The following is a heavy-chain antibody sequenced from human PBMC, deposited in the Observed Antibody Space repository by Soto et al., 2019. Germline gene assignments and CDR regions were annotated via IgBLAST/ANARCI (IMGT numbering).Heavy chain of an antibody. J-gene: IGHJ4*02. CDR1: GFMFHRYA. Sequence: EGQLLESVGGLVQPGGSLRLACAASGFMFHRYAMSWVRQAPGKGLAWVSEVRTRGPSAYYADSVKGRFNIYRDNYKNTLYLQMNTLSSEHTAVYYCAEPGDDFWSGYTAMYYFTSWGQGTLFTVS. CDR2: VRTRGPSA. CDR3: AEPGDDFWSGYTAMYYFTS. V-gene: IGHV3-23*01. D-gene: IGHD3-3*01.